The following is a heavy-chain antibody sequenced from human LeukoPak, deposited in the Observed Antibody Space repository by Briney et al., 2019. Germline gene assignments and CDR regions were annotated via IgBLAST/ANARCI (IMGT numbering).Heavy chain of an antibody. CDR3: AKNDQVRGIFALHA. Sequence: TSETLSLTCTVSGGSIISSSYYWSWLRQSPGKGLEWIVTIYHTGRAYHNPSLKSRVTVSVDTSKNQISLRLDSVTGTDTAVYYCAKNDQVRGIFALHAWGQGTLVTVSS. V-gene: IGHV4-39*01. CDR2: IYHTGRA. CDR1: GGSIISSSYY. D-gene: IGHD3-10*01. J-gene: IGHJ5*02.